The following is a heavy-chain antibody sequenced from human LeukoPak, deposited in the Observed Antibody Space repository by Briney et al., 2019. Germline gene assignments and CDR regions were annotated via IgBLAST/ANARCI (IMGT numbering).Heavy chain of an antibody. CDR3: GGAHGGSHY. CDR1: GFTFSSYS. Sequence: GGSLRLSCAASGFTFSSYSRNWVRQPPGKGLEWVSYISSSSTIYYADSVKGRFTISRDNAKNSLYLKMNSLKAGDRAGYCCGGAHGGSHYWGQGTLVTVSS. CDR2: ISSSSTI. D-gene: IGHD3-16*01. V-gene: IGHV3-48*01. J-gene: IGHJ4*02.